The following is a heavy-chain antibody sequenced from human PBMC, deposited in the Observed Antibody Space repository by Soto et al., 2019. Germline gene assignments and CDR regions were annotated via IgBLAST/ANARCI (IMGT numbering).Heavy chain of an antibody. D-gene: IGHD6-13*01. CDR1: GSSLSTSGMR. V-gene: IGHV2-70*04. CDR3: ARTIAAAGGYGMDV. CDR2: IDWDDDK. J-gene: IGHJ6*02. Sequence: ESGPTLVNPTQTLTLTCTFSGSSLSTSGMRVSWIRQPPGKALEWPARIDWDDDKFYSTSLKTRLTISKDTSKNQVVLTMTNMDPVDTATYYCARTIAAAGGYGMDVWGQGTTVTVSS.